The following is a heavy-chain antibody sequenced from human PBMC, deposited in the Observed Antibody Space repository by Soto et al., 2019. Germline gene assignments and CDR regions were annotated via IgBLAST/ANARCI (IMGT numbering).Heavy chain of an antibody. V-gene: IGHV4-31*03. J-gene: IGHJ4*02. CDR2: IFYTGST. CDR1: GGPFSRGGYY. D-gene: IGHD1-1*01. CDR3: ARLATRYYFDY. Sequence: PSETLSLTCTVSGGPFSRGGYYWSWIRQHPGKDLECIGYIFYTGSTYYKPTLKSRVTMSVDTSKRQFYLNLSSLTAADTAVYYCARLATRYYFDYWGRGTLVTVSS.